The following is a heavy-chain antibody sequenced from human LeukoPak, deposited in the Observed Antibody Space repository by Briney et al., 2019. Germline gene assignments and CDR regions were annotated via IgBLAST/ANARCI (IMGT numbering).Heavy chain of an antibody. CDR1: GFTFSSYT. V-gene: IGHV3-21*01. J-gene: IGHJ6*02. CDR2: SSSSSSYI. CDR3: ARDPTPRYCSGGSCSTHYGMDV. Sequence: PGGSLRLSCAASGFTFSSYTMNWVRQAPGKGLEGCSSSSSSSSYIYYADSVKGRLTISRDNAKNSLYLHMHSLSAEATAVYYCARDPTPRYCSGGSCSTHYGMDVWGQGTTVTVS. D-gene: IGHD2-15*01.